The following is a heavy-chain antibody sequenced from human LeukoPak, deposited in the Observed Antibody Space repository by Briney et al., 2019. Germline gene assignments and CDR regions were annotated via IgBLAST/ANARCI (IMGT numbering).Heavy chain of an antibody. Sequence: SETLSLTCTVSGYSISSGYYWGWIRQPPGKGLEWIGIIYHSGRTDYNPSLKSRVTMSVDTSKNQFSLKLSSVTAADTAVYYCASVVRGVGYFDYWGQGTLVTVSS. CDR2: IYHSGRT. CDR3: ASVVRGVGYFDY. D-gene: IGHD3-10*01. V-gene: IGHV4-38-2*02. J-gene: IGHJ4*02. CDR1: GYSISSGYY.